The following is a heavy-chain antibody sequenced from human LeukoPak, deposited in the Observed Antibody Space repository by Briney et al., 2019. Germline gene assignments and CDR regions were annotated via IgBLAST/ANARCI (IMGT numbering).Heavy chain of an antibody. Sequence: GRSLRLSCAASGFTFSSYAMHWVRQASGKGLEWVAVISYDGSNKYYADSVKGRFTISRDNSKNTLYLQMNSLRAEDTAVYYCARDRAPYGSGSYLAPGDGMDVWGQGTTVTVSS. J-gene: IGHJ6*02. V-gene: IGHV3-30-3*01. D-gene: IGHD3-10*01. CDR2: ISYDGSNK. CDR1: GFTFSSYA. CDR3: ARDRAPYGSGSYLAPGDGMDV.